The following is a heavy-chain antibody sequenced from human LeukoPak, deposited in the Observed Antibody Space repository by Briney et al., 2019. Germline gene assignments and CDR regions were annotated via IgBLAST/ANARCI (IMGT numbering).Heavy chain of an antibody. Sequence: GGSLRLSCTASGFSFSTYWMSWVRQAPGKGLEWVSSINNIASHIYYADSVRGRFTISRDNAKNSVSLQMNNLRAEDTAVYYCTRDATQYLRYGYFDSWGQGILVTVSS. CDR1: GFSFSTYW. V-gene: IGHV3-21*01. CDR2: INNIASHI. D-gene: IGHD2/OR15-2a*01. CDR3: TRDATQYLRYGYFDS. J-gene: IGHJ4*02.